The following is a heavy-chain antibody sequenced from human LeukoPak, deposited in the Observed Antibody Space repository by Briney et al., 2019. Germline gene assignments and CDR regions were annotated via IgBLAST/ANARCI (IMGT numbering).Heavy chain of an antibody. CDR3: ARGTSAGGPISPFDF. V-gene: IGHV3-74*01. Sequence: GGSLRLSCVASGFTFSKNWMHWVRQAPGKGLVWVSRIQGDGSNTNYADSVEGRFSISRDNAKNTVYLQMNSLRAEDTGIYYCARGTSAGGPISPFDFWGQGTVVTVSS. CDR2: IQGDGSNT. J-gene: IGHJ4*02. D-gene: IGHD6-13*01. CDR1: GFTFSKNW.